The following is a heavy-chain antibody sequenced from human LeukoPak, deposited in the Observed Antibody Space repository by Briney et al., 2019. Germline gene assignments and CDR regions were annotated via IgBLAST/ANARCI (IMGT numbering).Heavy chain of an antibody. CDR2: ISERRGRT. Sequence: GGSLRLSCAASGFTFSDYYMSWIRQAPGKGLEWVSAISERRGRTFYADSVKGRFTISRDDSKNTVHLQMNSLRAEDTAVYHCVKRVDASGNYYMDYWGQGTLVTVSS. D-gene: IGHD3-10*01. CDR3: VKRVDASGNYYMDY. CDR1: GFTFSDYY. V-gene: IGHV3-23*01. J-gene: IGHJ4*02.